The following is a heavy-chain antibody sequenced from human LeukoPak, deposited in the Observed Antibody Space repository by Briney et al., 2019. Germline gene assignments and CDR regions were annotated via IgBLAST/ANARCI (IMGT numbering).Heavy chain of an antibody. J-gene: IGHJ4*02. Sequence: QAGGSLRLSCAASGFTFSNAWMSWVRQAPGKGLEWVSVIYSGGSTYYADSVKGRFTISRDNSKNTLYLQMNSLRAEDTAVYYCAAKRGDDYYDSSGYYRYWGQGTLVTVSS. CDR3: AAKRGDDYYDSSGYYRY. CDR2: IYSGGST. D-gene: IGHD3-22*01. V-gene: IGHV3-53*01. CDR1: GFTFSNAW.